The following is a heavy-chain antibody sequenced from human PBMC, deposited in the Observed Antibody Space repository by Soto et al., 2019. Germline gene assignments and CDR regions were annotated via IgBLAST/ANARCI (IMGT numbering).Heavy chain of an antibody. D-gene: IGHD3-10*01. Sequence: GGSLRLSCVASGFTFSIYAMHWVRQAPGKGLEWVTILSYDGCNENYADSVKGRFTISRNNSKNTLYLELNTLGAEDTAVYYGARGQFYYGSGSRYYGMDVWGQGTTVTVSS. CDR1: GFTFSIYA. CDR2: LSYDGCNE. J-gene: IGHJ6*02. CDR3: ARGQFYYGSGSRYYGMDV. V-gene: IGHV3-30-3*01.